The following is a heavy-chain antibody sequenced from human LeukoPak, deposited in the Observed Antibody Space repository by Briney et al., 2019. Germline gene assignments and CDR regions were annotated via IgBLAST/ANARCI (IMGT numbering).Heavy chain of an antibody. CDR2: ISAYNGNT. V-gene: IGHV1-18*01. J-gene: IGHJ4*02. D-gene: IGHD3-10*01. CDR3: ARAPPKRHTMVRGGNDY. CDR1: GYTFTSYG. Sequence: GASVKVSCKASGYTFTSYGISWVRQAPGQGLEWMGWISAYNGNTNYAQKLQGRATMTTDTSTSTAYMELRSLRSDDTAVYYCARAPPKRHTMVRGGNDYWGQGTLVTVSS.